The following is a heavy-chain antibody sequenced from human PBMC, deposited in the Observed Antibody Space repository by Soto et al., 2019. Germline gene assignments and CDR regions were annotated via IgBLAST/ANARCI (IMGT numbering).Heavy chain of an antibody. CDR1: GFTFSSYA. V-gene: IGHV3-23*01. D-gene: IGHD6-19*01. CDR2: ISSSGGST. J-gene: IGHJ3*01. Sequence: LRLSCAASGFTFSSYAMSWVRQAPGKGLEWVSAISSSGGSTYYADSVKDRFTISRDNSRNTLYLQMNSLRAEDTAVYYFVKAYSSGVDDAFDVWGQGAMVTVSS. CDR3: VKAYSSGVDDAFDV.